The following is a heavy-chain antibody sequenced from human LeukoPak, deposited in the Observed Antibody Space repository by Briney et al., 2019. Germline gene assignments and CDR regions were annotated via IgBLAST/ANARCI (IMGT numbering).Heavy chain of an antibody. D-gene: IGHD5-18*01. Sequence: GSSVKVSCKASGGTFSSYAISWVRQAPGQGREWMGGIIPIFGTANYAQKFQGRVTITTDESTSTAYVELSSLRSEDTAVYYCARDQRDTAIDYYYYYMDVWGKGTTVTVSS. V-gene: IGHV1-69*05. J-gene: IGHJ6*03. CDR1: GGTFSSYA. CDR2: IIPIFGTA. CDR3: ARDQRDTAIDYYYYYMDV.